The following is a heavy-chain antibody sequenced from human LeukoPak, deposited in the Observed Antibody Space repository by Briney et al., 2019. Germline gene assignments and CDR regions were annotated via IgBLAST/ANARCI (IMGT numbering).Heavy chain of an antibody. CDR2: IIPIFGTA. Sequence: ASVKVSCKASGGTFSSYAISWVRQAPGQGLEWMGGIIPIFGTANYAQKFQGRVTITADKSTSTAYMELSSLRSEDTAVYYCARSFGFGEFDYWGQGTLVTVSS. D-gene: IGHD3-10*01. J-gene: IGHJ4*02. CDR1: GGTFSSYA. CDR3: ARSFGFGEFDY. V-gene: IGHV1-69*06.